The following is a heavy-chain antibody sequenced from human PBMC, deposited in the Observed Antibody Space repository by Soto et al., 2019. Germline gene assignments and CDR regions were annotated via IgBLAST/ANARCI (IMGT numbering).Heavy chain of an antibody. Sequence: QVQLVESGGGWVKPGESLRLSCVASGFTLSDNWMTWIRQAPGKGLEWVSDISASGDYTIYADSLKGRFTISRDNARNSLWLQINSLTAEDTAVYYCARSSGWRQVGVYKYGLDVWGQGTTVIVSS. D-gene: IGHD1-1*01. J-gene: IGHJ6*02. V-gene: IGHV3-11*06. CDR2: ISASGDYT. CDR1: GFTLSDNW. CDR3: ARSSGWRQVGVYKYGLDV.